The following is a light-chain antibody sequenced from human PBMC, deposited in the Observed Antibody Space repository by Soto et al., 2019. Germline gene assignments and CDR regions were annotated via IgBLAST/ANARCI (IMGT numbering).Light chain of an antibody. CDR2: DTS. J-gene: IGLJ1*01. CDR3: CSYAGSSTFV. V-gene: IGLV2-23*02. Sequence: QSALTQPASVSGSRGKSITFSCTGSATNVGTYNLVSWYQQHPGRAPKLIIYDTSKRPSGISDRFSGSQSGYTASPTISGLQADDEADYFCCSYAGSSTFVFGPGTRSPS. CDR1: ATNVGTYNL.